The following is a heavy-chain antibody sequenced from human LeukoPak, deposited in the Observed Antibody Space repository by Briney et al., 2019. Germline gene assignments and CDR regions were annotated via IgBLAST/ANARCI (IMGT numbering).Heavy chain of an antibody. CDR2: INPSGGST. V-gene: IGHV1-46*01. Sequence: GASVKVSCKASGYTFTNYYIHWVRQAPGQGLEWMGIINPSGGSTSYAQKFQGRVTMTRDMSTYTVYMELSSLRSDDTAMYYCARDFPSASDYWGQGTLVTVSS. CDR1: GYTFTNYY. CDR3: ARDFPSASDY. J-gene: IGHJ4*02.